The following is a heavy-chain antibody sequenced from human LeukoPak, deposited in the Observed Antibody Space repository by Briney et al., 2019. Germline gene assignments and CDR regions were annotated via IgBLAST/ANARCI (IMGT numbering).Heavy chain of an antibody. J-gene: IGHJ4*02. CDR1: EFTFSSYN. Sequence: GGSLRLSCAASEFTFSSYNMNWVRQAPGKGLEWVSAISSSSSYIYYADSVKGRFTISRHNAKRSLYLQMNSLRAEDTAVYYCARDLGGYGDYGTNFDYWGQGTLVTVSS. CDR2: ISSSSSYI. V-gene: IGHV3-21*01. CDR3: ARDLGGYGDYGTNFDY. D-gene: IGHD4-17*01.